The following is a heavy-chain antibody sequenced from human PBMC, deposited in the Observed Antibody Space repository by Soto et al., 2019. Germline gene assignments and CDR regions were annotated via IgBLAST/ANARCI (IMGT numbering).Heavy chain of an antibody. D-gene: IGHD2-15*01. Sequence: QVQLVESGGGLVKPGGSLRLSCAASRFTFSDHFMSWIRQAPGQGLEWVSYVSRSGSSIYYADSVKGRFTISRDNAKNSLYLQMNSLRAEDTAVYYCARVPKGVVVAANDYWGQGSLVTVSS. CDR1: RFTFSDHF. CDR3: ARVPKGVVVAANDY. V-gene: IGHV3-11*01. J-gene: IGHJ4*02. CDR2: VSRSGSSI.